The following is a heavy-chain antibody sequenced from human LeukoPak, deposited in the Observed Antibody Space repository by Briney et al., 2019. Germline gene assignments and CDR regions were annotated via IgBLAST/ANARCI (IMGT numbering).Heavy chain of an antibody. CDR1: GGSISSYY. V-gene: IGHV4-59*01. J-gene: IGHJ5*02. D-gene: IGHD1-26*01. CDR3: ARDPSGKFFNWFGP. Sequence: SETLSLTCTVSGGSISSYYWSWIRQPPGKGLEWIGYIYYSGGTNYNPSLKSRVTISVDTSKNQFSLKMRSVTAADTAVYYCARDPSGKFFNWFGPWGQGTLVTVSS. CDR2: IYYSGGT.